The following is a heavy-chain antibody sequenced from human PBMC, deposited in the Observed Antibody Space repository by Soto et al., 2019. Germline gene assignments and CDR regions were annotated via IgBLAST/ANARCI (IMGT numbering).Heavy chain of an antibody. D-gene: IGHD6-19*01. CDR1: GYTFTSHG. CDR2: ISPYNGNT. CDR3: VTSTTNWYSSGWGAFDY. V-gene: IGHV1-18*01. J-gene: IGHJ4*02. Sequence: AASVKVSCKASGYTFTSHGISWVRQAPGQVLEWMGWISPYNGNTNYAGNFQDRVTMTTDTSTRTAYMELRSLRSDDTAVYYCVTSTTNWYSSGWGAFDYWGQGTLVTVSS.